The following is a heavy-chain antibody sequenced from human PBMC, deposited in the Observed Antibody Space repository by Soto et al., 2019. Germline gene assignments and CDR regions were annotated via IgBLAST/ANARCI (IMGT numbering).Heavy chain of an antibody. V-gene: IGHV4-31*03. CDR1: GGSISRGGYY. D-gene: IGHD5-12*01. CDR3: ARDSCYDGDFDY. J-gene: IGHJ4*02. Sequence: QVQLQESGPGLVKPSQTLSLTCTVSGGSISRGGYYWSWIRQHPGKGLERIGYIYYSGSTYYNPSLKSRVTISVDTSKNQFSLQLSSVPAADTAVYYCARDSCYDGDFDYWGQGTLVTVSS. CDR2: IYYSGST.